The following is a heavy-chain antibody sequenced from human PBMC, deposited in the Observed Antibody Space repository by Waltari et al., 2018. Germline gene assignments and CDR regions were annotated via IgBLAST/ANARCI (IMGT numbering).Heavy chain of an antibody. J-gene: IGHJ4*02. D-gene: IGHD4-17*01. CDR2: ISPSGTTI. CDR1: GFTFSAHY. CDR3: AGGFHRPQDYPLDY. V-gene: IGHV3-11*04. Sequence: QVHLVESGGGLVKHGGSLRLSCAASGFTFSAHYLTWIRQGPGSGLEWLSYISPSGTTIYSADSVKSRFTISRDNANKLLFLEMNSLRADDSAVYFCAGGFHRPQDYPLDYWGQGTLVTVSS.